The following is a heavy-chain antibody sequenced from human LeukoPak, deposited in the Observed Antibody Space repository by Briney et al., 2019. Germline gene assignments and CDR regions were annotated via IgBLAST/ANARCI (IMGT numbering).Heavy chain of an antibody. CDR2: ISYDGSNK. Sequence: PGGSLRLSCAASGFTFSSYAMHWVRQAPGKGLEWVAVISYDGSNKYYADSVKGRFTISRDNSKNTLYLQMNSLRAEDTAVYYCARDGPPGSYYDSSGYYGYYFDYWGQGTLVTVSS. CDR3: ARDGPPGSYYDSSGYYGYYFDY. V-gene: IGHV3-30*04. J-gene: IGHJ4*02. CDR1: GFTFSSYA. D-gene: IGHD3-22*01.